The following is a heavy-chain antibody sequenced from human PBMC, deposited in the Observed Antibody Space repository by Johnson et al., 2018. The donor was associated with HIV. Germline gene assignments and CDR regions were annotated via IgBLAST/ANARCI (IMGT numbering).Heavy chain of an antibody. J-gene: IGHJ3*02. CDR3: VCSATRVGVGI. CDR1: GFSVSNIY. V-gene: IGHV3-53*01. CDR2: IYNADNT. Sequence: VQLVESGGGLIQPGGSLRLPCAASGFSVSNIYMSWIRQAPEKGLECVSIIYNADNTFYADSVKDRFSISRDNSKNTLYLHMNSLRAEDTSLYYCVCSATRVGVGIWGQGTMVTVYS. D-gene: IGHD1-26*01.